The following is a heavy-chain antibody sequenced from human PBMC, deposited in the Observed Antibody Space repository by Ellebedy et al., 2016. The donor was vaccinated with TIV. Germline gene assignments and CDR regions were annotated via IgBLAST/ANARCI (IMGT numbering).Heavy chain of an antibody. D-gene: IGHD3-9*01. J-gene: IGHJ4*02. V-gene: IGHV3-30-3*01. CDR1: GFTFSSYA. Sequence: GGSLRLXCAASGFTFSSYAMHWVRQAPGKGLEWVAVISYDGSNKYYADSVKGRFTISRDNSKNTLYLQMNSLRAEDTAVYYCARGATYYDILTGYRGFDYWGQGTLVTVSS. CDR2: ISYDGSNK. CDR3: ARGATYYDILTGYRGFDY.